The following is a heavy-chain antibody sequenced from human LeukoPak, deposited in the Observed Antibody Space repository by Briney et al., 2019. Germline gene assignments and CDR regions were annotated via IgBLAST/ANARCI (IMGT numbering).Heavy chain of an antibody. J-gene: IGHJ4*02. CDR2: ISGSGGNT. CDR3: AKRTNFNSGSHDY. Sequence: GGSLRLSCTASGYTFSTYAMSWVRQAPGKGLEWVSAISGSGGNTYYADSVKGRFTISRDNPKNTLYMQMNSLRAEDTAVYYCAKRTNFNSGSHDYWGQGTLVTVSS. D-gene: IGHD3-10*01. CDR1: GYTFSTYA. V-gene: IGHV3-23*01.